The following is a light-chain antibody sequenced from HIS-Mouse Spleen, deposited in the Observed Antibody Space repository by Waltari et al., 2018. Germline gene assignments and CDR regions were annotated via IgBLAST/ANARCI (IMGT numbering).Light chain of an antibody. CDR3: QVWDSSSDHWV. Sequence: SYVLTQPPSVSVAPGKTARITCGGNNIGSKSVHWYQQKRGQAPVLVVYDDSDRPSGIPGRFSGSNSGTTATLTISRVEAGDEADYYCQVWDSSSDHWVFGGGTKLTVL. J-gene: IGLJ3*02. CDR2: DDS. CDR1: NIGSKS. V-gene: IGLV3-21*03.